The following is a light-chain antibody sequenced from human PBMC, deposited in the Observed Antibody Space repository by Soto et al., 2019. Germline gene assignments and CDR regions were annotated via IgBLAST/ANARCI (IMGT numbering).Light chain of an antibody. V-gene: IGLV1-51*01. J-gene: IGLJ2*01. CDR2: DNN. CDR1: SSNIGNNY. Sequence: QSVLTQPPSVSAAPGQKVNISCSGSSSNIGNNYVSWYQQLPGTAPKLLIYDNNKRPSGIPDRFSGSKSGTSATLGITGLQTGDEADHYCGTWDSSLRAVVFGGGTKLTVL. CDR3: GTWDSSLRAVV.